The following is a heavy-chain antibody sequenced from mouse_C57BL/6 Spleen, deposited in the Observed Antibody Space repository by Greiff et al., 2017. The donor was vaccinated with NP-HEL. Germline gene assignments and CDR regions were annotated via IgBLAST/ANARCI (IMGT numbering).Heavy chain of an antibody. CDR1: GYTFTDYY. CDR2: INPNNGGT. V-gene: IGHV1-26*01. Sequence: EVQLQQSGPELVKPGASVKISCKASGYTFTDYYMNWVKQSHGKSLEWIGDINPNNGGTRYNQKFKGKATLTVDKSSSTAYMELRSLTSEDSAVYYCAVYGSSLPDYWGQGTTLTVSS. CDR3: AVYGSSLPDY. J-gene: IGHJ2*01. D-gene: IGHD1-1*01.